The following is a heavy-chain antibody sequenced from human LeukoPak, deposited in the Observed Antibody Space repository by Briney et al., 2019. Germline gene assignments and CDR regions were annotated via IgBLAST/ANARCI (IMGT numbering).Heavy chain of an antibody. V-gene: IGHV4-38-2*01. CDR3: AVKIQLWSYFDY. D-gene: IGHD5-18*01. CDR2: IYRSGTT. J-gene: IGHJ4*02. Sequence: ASETLSLTCAVAGYSISSSCYWGWIRPPPRKGLERIGSIYRSGTTYYNPSLKSRVTISVDTSKNHFSLKLSSVTAADTAVYYCAVKIQLWSYFDYWGQGTLVTVSS. CDR1: GYSISSSCY.